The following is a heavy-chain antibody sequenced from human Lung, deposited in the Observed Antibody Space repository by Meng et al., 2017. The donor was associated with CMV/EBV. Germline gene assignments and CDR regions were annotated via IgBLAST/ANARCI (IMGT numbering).Heavy chain of an antibody. CDR2: INWSGDRA. CDR1: GSPFVDYA. V-gene: IGHV3-9*01. Sequence: SLRPXXEAPGSPFVDYAIHWVRQPPGKGLEWVSGINWSGDRAVYADSVKGRFIVSRDNAKNSLFLQMNTLRAEDTALYYCAKDISPTPVMSDGMDVWGQGTXVTVSS. D-gene: IGHD3-16*01. CDR3: AKDISPTPVMSDGMDV. J-gene: IGHJ6*02.